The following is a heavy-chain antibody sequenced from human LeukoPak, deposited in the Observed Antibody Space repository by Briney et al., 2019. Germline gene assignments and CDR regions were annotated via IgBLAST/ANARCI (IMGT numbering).Heavy chain of an antibody. CDR3: ARASGDIVETATMGSY. CDR2: ISSSSSSI. V-gene: IGHV3-21*01. CDR1: GFTFSSYS. Sequence: GGSLRLSCAASGFTFSSYSMNWVRQAPGKGLEWVSSISSSSSSIYYTDSVKGRFTISRDNAKNSLYLQMNSLRAEDTAVYYCARASGDIVETATMGSYWGQGTLVTVSS. D-gene: IGHD5-18*01. J-gene: IGHJ4*02.